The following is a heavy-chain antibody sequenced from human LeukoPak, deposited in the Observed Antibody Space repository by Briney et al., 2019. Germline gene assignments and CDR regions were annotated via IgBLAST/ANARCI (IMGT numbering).Heavy chain of an antibody. CDR1: GFTFSNHG. CDR3: ARGESYYYDMSGYYPHYFDY. Sequence: QPGGSLRLSCAASGFTFSNHGMHWVRQAPGKGLEWVAYISYDGSSKYYADSVKGRLTLSRDNSKNTVSLQMNSLRAEDTAVYYCARGESYYYDMSGYYPHYFDYWGQGTLVTVSS. V-gene: IGHV3-30*02. D-gene: IGHD3-22*01. J-gene: IGHJ4*02. CDR2: ISYDGSSK.